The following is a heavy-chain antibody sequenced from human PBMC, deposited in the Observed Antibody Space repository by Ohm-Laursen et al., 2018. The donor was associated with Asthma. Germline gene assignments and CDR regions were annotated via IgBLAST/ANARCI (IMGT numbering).Heavy chain of an antibody. J-gene: IGHJ3*01. Sequence: TLSLTCTVSGASISSDRYFWGWIRQRPGTGLEWVGYIYHSGSTYYSPSLKSRVTMSVDTSMNQFSLNLNSVTAADTAVYYCARDRYYDNGGLDVWGQGRMVTVSS. D-gene: IGHD3-9*01. CDR2: IYHSGST. CDR1: GASISSDRYF. CDR3: ARDRYYDNGGLDV. V-gene: IGHV4-31*03.